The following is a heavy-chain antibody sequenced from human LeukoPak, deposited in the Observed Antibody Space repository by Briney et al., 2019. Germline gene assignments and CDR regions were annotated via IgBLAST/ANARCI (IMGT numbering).Heavy chain of an antibody. D-gene: IGHD3-16*01. J-gene: IGHJ4*02. V-gene: IGHV3-53*01. Sequence: PGGSLRLSCAASEFTFSSYSMNWVRQAPGKGLEWVSVIYSGGSTYYADSVKGRFTISRDNSKNTLYLQMNSLRAEDTAVYYCARGDGPYFDYWGQGTLVTVSS. CDR1: EFTFSSYS. CDR3: ARGDGPYFDY. CDR2: IYSGGST.